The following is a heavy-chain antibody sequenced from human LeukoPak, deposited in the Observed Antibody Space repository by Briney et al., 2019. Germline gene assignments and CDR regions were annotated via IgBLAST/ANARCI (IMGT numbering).Heavy chain of an antibody. CDR1: GFTFSSYA. CDR2: ISGSGGRT. J-gene: IGHJ6*02. Sequence: PGGSLRLSCAASGFTFSSYAMSWVRQAPGEGPEWVSAISGSGGRTYYADSVKGRFTISRDNSKNTLYLQMNSLRAEDTAVYYCPKSMDSTPHYYYYGMDVWGQGTTVTVSS. V-gene: IGHV3-23*01. CDR3: PKSMDSTPHYYYYGMDV. D-gene: IGHD2/OR15-2a*01.